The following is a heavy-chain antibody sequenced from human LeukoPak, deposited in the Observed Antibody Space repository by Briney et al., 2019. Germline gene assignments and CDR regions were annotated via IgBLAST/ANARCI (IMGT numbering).Heavy chain of an antibody. J-gene: IGHJ4*02. Sequence: SETLSLTCTVSGGSISSYYWSRIRQPPGKGLEWIGYIYYSGSTNYNPSLKSRVTISVDTSKNQFSLKLSSVTAADTAVYYCAREGYGDARWGQGTLVTVSS. D-gene: IGHD4-17*01. CDR2: IYYSGST. CDR1: GGSISSYY. V-gene: IGHV4-59*01. CDR3: AREGYGDAR.